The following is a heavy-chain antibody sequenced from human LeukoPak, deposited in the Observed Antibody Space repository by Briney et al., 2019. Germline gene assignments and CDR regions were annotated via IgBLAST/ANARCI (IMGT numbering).Heavy chain of an antibody. CDR3: AKVYIVATISSFDY. Sequence: SGGSLRLSRAASGFTFSIYSMSWVRQAPGKGLEWVSAVSGSVGSTYYADSGKGRFTIARDNCKNTLYQQMNRLRAEDTAVYYCAKVYIVATISSFDYWGQGPLVTVSS. V-gene: IGHV3-23*01. J-gene: IGHJ4*02. D-gene: IGHD5-12*01. CDR1: GFTFSIYS. CDR2: VSGSVGST.